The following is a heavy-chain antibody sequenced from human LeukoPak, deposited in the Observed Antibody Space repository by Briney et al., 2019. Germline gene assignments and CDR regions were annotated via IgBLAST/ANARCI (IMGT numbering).Heavy chain of an antibody. D-gene: IGHD3-22*01. Sequence: GGSLRLSCAASGFTIDDYGMSWVRQAPGKGLEWVSGINWNGGSTGYADSVKGRFTISRDNAKNSLYLQMNSLRAEDTALYYCARDFSYYYDSSGSFDYWGQGTLVTVSS. J-gene: IGHJ4*02. CDR2: INWNGGST. CDR3: ARDFSYYYDSSGSFDY. CDR1: GFTIDDYG. V-gene: IGHV3-20*04.